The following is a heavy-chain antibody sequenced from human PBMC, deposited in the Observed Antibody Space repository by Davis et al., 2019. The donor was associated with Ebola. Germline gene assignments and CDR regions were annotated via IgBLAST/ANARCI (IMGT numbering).Heavy chain of an antibody. Sequence: PSETLSLTCTVSGGSISSYYWSWIRQPPGKGLEWIGYIYYSGSTNYNPSLKSRVTISVDTSKNQFSLKLSSVTAADTAVYYCARDTSYYYDSSGYYPDYWGQGTLVTVSS. CDR1: GGSISSYY. V-gene: IGHV4-59*12. D-gene: IGHD3-22*01. J-gene: IGHJ4*02. CDR3: ARDTSYYYDSSGYYPDY. CDR2: IYYSGST.